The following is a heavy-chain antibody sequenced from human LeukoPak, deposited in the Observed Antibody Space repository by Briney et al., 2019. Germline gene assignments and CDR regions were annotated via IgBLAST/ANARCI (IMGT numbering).Heavy chain of an antibody. D-gene: IGHD7-27*01. CDR3: ARDRITRDFDY. CDR2: IKQDGSEK. Sequence: GGSLRLSCAASGFTFSNYWMSWVRQAPGKGLEWVANIKQDGSEKYYVDSVKGRFTISRDNAKNSLYLQMNSLRAEDTAVYYCARDRITRDFDYSGQGTLVTVSS. CDR1: GFTFSNYW. J-gene: IGHJ4*02. V-gene: IGHV3-7*01.